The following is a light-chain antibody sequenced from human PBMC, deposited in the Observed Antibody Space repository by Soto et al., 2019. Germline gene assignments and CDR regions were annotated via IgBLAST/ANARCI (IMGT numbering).Light chain of an antibody. CDR3: QSYDNYNVV. CDR2: EYY. Sequence: NFMLTQPHSVSESPGKMVTISCTRSSGNIASKYVQWYQQRPGSAPSTVIYEYYERPSGVPDRFSGAIDSSSNSASLTISGLKTEDEADYYCQSYDNYNVVFGGGTKLTVL. J-gene: IGLJ2*01. V-gene: IGLV6-57*04. CDR1: SGNIASKY.